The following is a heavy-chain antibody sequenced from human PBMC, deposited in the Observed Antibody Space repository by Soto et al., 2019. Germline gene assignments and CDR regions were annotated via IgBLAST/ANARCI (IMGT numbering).Heavy chain of an antibody. D-gene: IGHD3-10*01. Sequence: QVQLVQSGAEVKKPGSSVKVSCKASGGTFSSYTISWVRQAPGPGLEWMGRIIPILGIANYAQKFQGRVTITADKSTSTAYMELRSLRSEDTAVYSCARDREETFDYSYYYYMDVWGKGTTVTVSS. CDR3: ARDREETFDYSYYYYMDV. CDR2: IIPILGIA. CDR1: GGTFSSYT. J-gene: IGHJ6*03. V-gene: IGHV1-69*08.